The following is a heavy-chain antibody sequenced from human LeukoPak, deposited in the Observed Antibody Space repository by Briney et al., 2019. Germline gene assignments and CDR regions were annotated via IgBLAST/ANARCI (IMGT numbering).Heavy chain of an antibody. J-gene: IGHJ4*02. D-gene: IGHD3-9*01. Sequence: SETLSLNCTVSGGSISSYYWSWIRQPPGKGLEWIGYIYYSGSTNYNPSLKSRVTISVDTSKNQFSLKLSSVTAADTAVYYCARGYDWLPAYFDYWGQGTLVTVSS. CDR3: ARGYDWLPAYFDY. V-gene: IGHV4-59*01. CDR2: IYYSGST. CDR1: GGSISSYY.